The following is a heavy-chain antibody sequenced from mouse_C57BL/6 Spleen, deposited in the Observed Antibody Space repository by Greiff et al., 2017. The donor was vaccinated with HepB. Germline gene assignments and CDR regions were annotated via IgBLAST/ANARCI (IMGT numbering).Heavy chain of an antibody. CDR3: ASRCYDEDWFAY. D-gene: IGHD2-12*01. V-gene: IGHV1-7*01. CDR1: GYTFTSYW. J-gene: IGHJ3*01. Sequence: QVQLKESGAELAKPGASVKLSCKASGYTFTSYWMHWVKQRPGQGLEWIGYINPSSGYTKYNQKFKDKATLTADKSSSTAYMQLSSLTYEDSAVYYCASRCYDEDWFAYWGQGTLVTVSA. CDR2: INPSSGYT.